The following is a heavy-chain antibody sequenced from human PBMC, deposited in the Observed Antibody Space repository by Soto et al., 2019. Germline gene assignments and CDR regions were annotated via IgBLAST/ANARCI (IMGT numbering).Heavy chain of an antibody. Sequence: EVQLVESGGGLVKPGGSLRLSCAASGFTFSSYSMNWVRQAPGKGLEWVSSISSSSSYIYYADSVKGRFTISRDNAKNSLYRQMNSLRAEDTAVYYCAFAGSGSYSNVPDAFDIWGQGTMVTVSS. CDR3: AFAGSGSYSNVPDAFDI. CDR2: ISSSSSYI. V-gene: IGHV3-21*01. D-gene: IGHD3-10*01. J-gene: IGHJ3*02. CDR1: GFTFSSYS.